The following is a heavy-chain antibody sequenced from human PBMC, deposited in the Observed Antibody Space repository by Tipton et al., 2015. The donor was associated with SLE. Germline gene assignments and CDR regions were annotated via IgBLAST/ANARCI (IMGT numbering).Heavy chain of an antibody. CDR1: GGSISSYY. CDR2: MYMSVSA. Sequence: TLSLTCTVSGGSISSYYWSWIRQPPGKGLEWIGRMYMSVSANYNPSLRSRVTMSVDSSKNEFSLKLSAVTAADTAVYYCARQGSGWTTFDYWGQGKLVTVSS. J-gene: IGHJ4*02. D-gene: IGHD6-19*01. V-gene: IGHV4-4*07. CDR3: ARQGSGWTTFDY.